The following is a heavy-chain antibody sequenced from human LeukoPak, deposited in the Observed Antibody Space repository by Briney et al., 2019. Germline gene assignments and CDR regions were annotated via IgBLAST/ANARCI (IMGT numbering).Heavy chain of an antibody. CDR1: GFILTNYG. V-gene: IGHV3-23*01. CDR3: AKDPSVLGTGWYFDL. CDR2: ISSSGDST. Sequence: GGSLRLSCAASGFILTNYGMTWVRQAPGKGLQWVSTISSSGDSTYYANSVKGRFTISRDNSKNTAYLQMNSLRAEDTAVYYCAKDPSVLGTGWYFDLWGRGTLVTVSS. J-gene: IGHJ2*01. D-gene: IGHD3/OR15-3a*01.